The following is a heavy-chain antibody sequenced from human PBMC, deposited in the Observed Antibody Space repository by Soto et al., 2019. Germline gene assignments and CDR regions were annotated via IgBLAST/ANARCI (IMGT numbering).Heavy chain of an antibody. CDR3: ARIPPDLDSSGWQYYFDY. CDR2: IFSNDEK. CDR1: GFSLSNARMG. Sequence: QVTLKESGPVLVKPTETLTLTCTVSGFSLSNARMGVSWIRQPPGKALEWLAHIFSNDEKSYSTSLKSKLTISKDTSKSQVVLTMTNMDPVDTATYYCARIPPDLDSSGWQYYFDYWGQGTLVTVSS. D-gene: IGHD6-19*01. V-gene: IGHV2-26*01. J-gene: IGHJ4*02.